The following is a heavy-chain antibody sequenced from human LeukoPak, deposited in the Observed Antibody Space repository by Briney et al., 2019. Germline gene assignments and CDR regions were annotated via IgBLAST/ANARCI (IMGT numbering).Heavy chain of an antibody. Sequence: GGSLRLSYAASGFTFSSHAMSWVRQAPGKGLEWVSAISGSGGSTYYADSVKGRFTISRDNSKNTLYLQMNSLRAEDTAVYYCAKDPAPYCSSTSCYDWYFDLWGRGTLVTVSS. J-gene: IGHJ2*01. CDR1: GFTFSSHA. CDR2: ISGSGGST. D-gene: IGHD2-2*01. CDR3: AKDPAPYCSSTSCYDWYFDL. V-gene: IGHV3-23*01.